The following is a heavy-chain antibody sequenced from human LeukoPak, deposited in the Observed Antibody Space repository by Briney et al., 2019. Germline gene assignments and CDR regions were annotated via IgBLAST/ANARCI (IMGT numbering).Heavy chain of an antibody. CDR2: ISDSGVST. D-gene: IGHD1-26*01. CDR1: GFTFNSYA. Sequence: GGSLRLSCAASGFTFNSYAMTWVRRAPEKGLEWVSSISDSGVSTYYADSVKGRFTISRDNSKNTLYLQMNSLRAEDTAVYYCAKGLRGIYDYWGQGTLVTVSP. V-gene: IGHV3-23*01. CDR3: AKGLRGIYDY. J-gene: IGHJ4*02.